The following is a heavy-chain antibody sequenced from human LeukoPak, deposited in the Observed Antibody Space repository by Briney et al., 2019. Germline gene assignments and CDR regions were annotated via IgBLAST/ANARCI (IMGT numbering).Heavy chain of an antibody. CDR2: IIPIFGTA. CDR1: GGTFSSYA. CDR3: ARAEHLVVPAAAYYYYYGMDV. Sequence: GASVKVSCKASGGTFSSYAISWVRQAPGQGLEWMGGIIPIFGTANYAQKFQGRVTITADKSTSTAYMELSSLRSEDTAVYYCARAEHLVVPAAAYYYYYGMDVWGKGTTVTVSS. J-gene: IGHJ6*04. D-gene: IGHD2-2*01. V-gene: IGHV1-69*06.